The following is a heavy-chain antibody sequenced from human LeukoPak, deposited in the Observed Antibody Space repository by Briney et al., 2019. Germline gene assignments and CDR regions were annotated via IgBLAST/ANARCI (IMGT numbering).Heavy chain of an antibody. J-gene: IGHJ4*02. CDR1: GGSISSYY. Sequence: SETLSLTCTVSGGSISSYYWSWIRQPPGKGLEWIGHIYYSGSTNYNPSLKSRVTISVDTSKNQFSLKLSSVAAADTAVYYCARDQPYPYYFDYWGQGTLVTVSS. CDR2: IYYSGST. V-gene: IGHV4-59*12. CDR3: ARDQPYPYYFDY.